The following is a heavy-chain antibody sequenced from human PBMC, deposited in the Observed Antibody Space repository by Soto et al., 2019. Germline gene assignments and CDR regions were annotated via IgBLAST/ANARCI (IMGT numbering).Heavy chain of an antibody. J-gene: IGHJ4*02. D-gene: IGHD2-15*01. CDR1: GGSISSSSYY. CDR2: IFYTGST. V-gene: IGHV4-39*01. CDR3: AGAEGGGSCFDY. Sequence: QLQLQESGPGLVKPSETLSLTCTVSGGSISSSSYYWGWIRQPPGKGLEWIGSIFYTGSTYYNPSLKSRVTISVDTSKHQFSLKLSSVTAAATAVYYCAGAEGGGSCFDYWGQGTLVTVSS.